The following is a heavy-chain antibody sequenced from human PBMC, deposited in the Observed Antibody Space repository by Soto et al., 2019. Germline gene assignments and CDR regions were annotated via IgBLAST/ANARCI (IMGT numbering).Heavy chain of an antibody. Sequence: EVQLLESGGGLVQPGGSLRLSCAASGFTFSSYAMSWARQAPGKGLEWLSSITSDATSTYYPDSVRGRFTISRDNSKNTLYLQMNSLRVEDTAVYYCARDPGAYGHRDWGQGTLFTVSS. D-gene: IGHD4-17*01. J-gene: IGHJ4*02. CDR2: ITSDATST. CDR1: GFTFSSYA. V-gene: IGHV3-23*01. CDR3: ARDPGAYGHRD.